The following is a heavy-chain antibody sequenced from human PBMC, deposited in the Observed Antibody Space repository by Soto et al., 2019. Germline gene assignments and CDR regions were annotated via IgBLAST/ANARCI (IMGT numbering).Heavy chain of an antibody. Sequence: EVQLLESGGGLVQPGGSLRLSCAASGFTFDDYAMHWVRQAPGKGLEWVSGISWNSGSIGYADSVKGRFTISRDNAKNSLYLQMNSLRAEDTALYYCAKERGYSKAAEAFDYWGQGTLVTVSS. CDR3: AKERGYSKAAEAFDY. CDR2: ISWNSGSI. D-gene: IGHD6-13*01. J-gene: IGHJ4*02. CDR1: GFTFDDYA. V-gene: IGHV3-9*01.